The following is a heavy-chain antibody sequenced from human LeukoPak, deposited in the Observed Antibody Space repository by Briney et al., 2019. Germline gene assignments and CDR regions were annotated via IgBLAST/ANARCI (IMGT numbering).Heavy chain of an antibody. V-gene: IGHV4-30-2*01. J-gene: IGHJ4*02. CDR1: GGSISSGGYY. D-gene: IGHD3-16*01. CDR3: TRGAGWLIDY. Sequence: PSETLSLTCTVSGGSISSGGYYWSWIRQPPGKGLEWIGYIYHSGSTYYNPSLKSRVTISADTSKNHFSLKLNSVTTADTAVYYCTRGAGWLIDYWGQGILVTVSS. CDR2: IYHSGST.